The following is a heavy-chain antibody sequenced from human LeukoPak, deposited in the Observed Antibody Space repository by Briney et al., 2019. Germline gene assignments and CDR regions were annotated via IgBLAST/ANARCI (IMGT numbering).Heavy chain of an antibody. CDR2: ISGSGGST. Sequence: PGGSLRLSCAASGFTFSNYAMSWVRQAPGKGLEWGSAISGSGGSTYYAESVKGRFTISRDNSKNTLYLQMNSLRAEDTAVYYCAKAAGIVGASGYFDYWGQGTQVTVSS. CDR1: GFTFSNYA. CDR3: AKAAGIVGASGYFDY. J-gene: IGHJ4*02. V-gene: IGHV3-23*01. D-gene: IGHD1-26*01.